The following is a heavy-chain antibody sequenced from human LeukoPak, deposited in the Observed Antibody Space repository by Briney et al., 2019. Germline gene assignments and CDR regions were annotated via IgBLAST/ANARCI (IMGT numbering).Heavy chain of an antibody. CDR3: ARGGYDFWSGYQPTPFDY. CDR2: IWYDGSNK. Sequence: QSGGSLRLSCAASGFTFSSYGMHWVRQAPGKGLEWVAVIWYDGSNKYYADSVKGRFTISRDNSKNTLYLQMNSLRAEDTAVYYCARGGYDFWSGYQPTPFDYWGQGTLVTVSS. CDR1: GFTFSSYG. D-gene: IGHD3-3*01. V-gene: IGHV3-33*01. J-gene: IGHJ4*02.